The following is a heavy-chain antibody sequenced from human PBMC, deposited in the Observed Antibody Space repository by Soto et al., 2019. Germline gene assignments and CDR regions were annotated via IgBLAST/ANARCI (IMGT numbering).Heavy chain of an antibody. D-gene: IGHD3-9*01. Sequence: QVQLQESGPGLVKPSQTLSLTCTVSGGSISSGGYYWSWIRQHPGKGLEWIGYIYYSGSTYYNPSLKSRVNISVDTSKNQFSLKLSSVTAADTDVYYCARIVSLDWLLTVGWFDPWGQGTLVTVSS. CDR2: IYYSGST. CDR1: GGSISSGGYY. J-gene: IGHJ5*02. CDR3: ARIVSLDWLLTVGWFDP. V-gene: IGHV4-31*03.